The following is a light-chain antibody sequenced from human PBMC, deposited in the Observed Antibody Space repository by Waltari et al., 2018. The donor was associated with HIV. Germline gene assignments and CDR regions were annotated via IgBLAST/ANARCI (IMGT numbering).Light chain of an antibody. CDR2: DAS. CDR1: QSVSSN. Sequence: IVMPPSPATLSLSPGVRASLSCRASQSVSSNLARYQQKLGQDPRLLIYDASTRATGIPVRFSGSGSGTEFTLTISSLQSEDFAVYYCQQYNNWQGTFGQGTKLEIK. J-gene: IGKJ2*02. CDR3: QQYNNWQGT. V-gene: IGKV3-15*01.